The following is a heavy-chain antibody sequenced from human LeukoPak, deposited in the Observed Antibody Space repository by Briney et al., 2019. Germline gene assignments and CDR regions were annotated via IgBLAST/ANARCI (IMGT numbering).Heavy chain of an antibody. D-gene: IGHD3-22*01. Sequence: EASVKVSCKASGGTFSSYAISWVRQAPGQGLEWMGGIIPLFGTTNYAQKFRGRVTITADKSTSTADMELSSLRSEDTAVYYCARGGGDSSGYWGDDAFDIWGQGTMVIVSS. CDR2: IIPLFGTT. V-gene: IGHV1-69*06. CDR1: GGTFSSYA. CDR3: ARGGGDSSGYWGDDAFDI. J-gene: IGHJ3*02.